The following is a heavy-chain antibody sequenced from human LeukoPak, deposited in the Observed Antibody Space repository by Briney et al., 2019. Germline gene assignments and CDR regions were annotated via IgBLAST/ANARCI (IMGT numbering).Heavy chain of an antibody. Sequence: PGRSLRLSCSASGFSVISNYMSSVRQALGKGLLWVSVIYSGGNTYYADSVKGRFIISRDNSRNTVYLQMNSMSAEDTAVYYCARDASSGWRYYFDYWGQGTLVTVSS. J-gene: IGHJ4*02. CDR2: IYSGGNT. CDR1: GFSVISNY. V-gene: IGHV3-66*01. CDR3: ARDASSGWRYYFDY. D-gene: IGHD6-19*01.